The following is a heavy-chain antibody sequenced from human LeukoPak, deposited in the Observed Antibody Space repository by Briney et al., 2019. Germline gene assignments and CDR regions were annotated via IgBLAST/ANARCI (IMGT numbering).Heavy chain of an antibody. CDR2: IWYDGSND. V-gene: IGHV3-33*01. D-gene: IGHD6-19*01. CDR1: GFNFGSDA. Sequence: PGGSLRLSCTASGFNFGSDAMHWVRQAPGKGLEWVAFIWYDGSNDHYADPVKGRFTISRDNSKNTVCLQMNSLRVEDTAVYYCARDPSGSGWSLNNWGQGTLVTVSS. J-gene: IGHJ4*02. CDR3: ARDPSGSGWSLNN.